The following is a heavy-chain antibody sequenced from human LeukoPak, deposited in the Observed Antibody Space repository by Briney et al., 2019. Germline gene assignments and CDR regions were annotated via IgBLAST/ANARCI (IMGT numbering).Heavy chain of an antibody. V-gene: IGHV3-30*18. CDR2: ISYDGSNK. CDR1: GFTFSSYG. Sequence: GGSLRLSCAASGFTFSSYGMHWVRQAPGKGLEWVAVISYDGSNKYYADSVKGRFTISRDNSKNTLYLQMNSLRAEDTAVYYCAKDLCSSTSCYIYYYYGMGVWGQGTTVTVSS. J-gene: IGHJ6*02. CDR3: AKDLCSSTSCYIYYYYGMGV. D-gene: IGHD2-2*01.